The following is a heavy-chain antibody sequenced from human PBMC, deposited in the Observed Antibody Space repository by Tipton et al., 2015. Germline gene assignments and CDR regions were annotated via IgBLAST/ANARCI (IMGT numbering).Heavy chain of an antibody. Sequence: GSLRLSCAASGFTFNKAWMTWVRQAPGRGPEWISFISTSSATYHADSVKGRFTISRDNANNSLFLQMSSLRDEDTAVYYCARLIFGMFSLTFDHWGQGTLVTVSS. CDR2: ISTSSAT. CDR1: GFTFNKAW. D-gene: IGHD3/OR15-3a*01. V-gene: IGHV3-69-1*01. CDR3: ARLIFGMFSLTFDH. J-gene: IGHJ5*02.